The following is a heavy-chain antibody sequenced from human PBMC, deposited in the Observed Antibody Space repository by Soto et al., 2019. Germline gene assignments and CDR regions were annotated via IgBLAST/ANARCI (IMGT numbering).Heavy chain of an antibody. J-gene: IGHJ5*02. CDR1: GFTFSSFA. V-gene: IGHV3-23*01. CDR3: AKVCGGDCYFPES. CDR2: ISGSGGST. D-gene: IGHD2-21*02. Sequence: PGGSLRLSCAASGFTFSSFAMSWVRQAPGKGLEWVSAISGSGGSTYHADSVKGRFTISRDNSKNTLYLQMNSLRAEDTAVYYCAKVCGGDCYFPESWGQGTLVTVSS.